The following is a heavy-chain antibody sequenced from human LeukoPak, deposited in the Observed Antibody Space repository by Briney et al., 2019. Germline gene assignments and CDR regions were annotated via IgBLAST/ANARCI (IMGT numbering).Heavy chain of an antibody. D-gene: IGHD5-18*01. CDR2: IYSSGTT. V-gene: IGHV4-4*07. J-gene: IGHJ5*02. Sequence: SETLSLTCTVSGDSMGSFYWSWIRQSAGRGLEWIGHIYSSGTTKNNPSYKSRVTMSVDTSKNQFSLKLSSVTAADTAIYYCAREGGYSYGFDPWGQGTLVTVSS. CDR3: AREGGYSYGFDP. CDR1: GDSMGSFY.